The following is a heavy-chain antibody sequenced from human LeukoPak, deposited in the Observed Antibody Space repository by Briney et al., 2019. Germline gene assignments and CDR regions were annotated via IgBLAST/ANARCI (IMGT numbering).Heavy chain of an antibody. CDR3: GRDPNGDYVGAFEF. D-gene: IGHD4-17*01. Sequence: PGGSLRLSCVASEFNFASYAMTWVRLTPGKGLEWVSSIGGSGLYTNYADSVRGRFTISRDNSKKTLYLQMNSLRAEDTAVYYCGRDPNGDYVGAFEFWGQGTLVSVSS. V-gene: IGHV3-23*01. CDR2: IGGSGLYT. CDR1: EFNFASYA. J-gene: IGHJ3*01.